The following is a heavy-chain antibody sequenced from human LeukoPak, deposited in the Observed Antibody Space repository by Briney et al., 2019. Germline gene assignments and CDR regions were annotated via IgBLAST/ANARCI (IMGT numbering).Heavy chain of an antibody. J-gene: IGHJ4*02. CDR3: ARAAYDNSGYLTL. Sequence: GGSLRLSCVASGFTFSGYGMHWVRQAPGKGLEWVAVIWYDGTNKYYADSVKGRFTISRDSPKNTLYLQMNSLRAEDTAVYYCARAAYDNSGYLTLWGQGTLSPSP. D-gene: IGHD3-22*01. CDR2: IWYDGTNK. V-gene: IGHV3-33*01. CDR1: GFTFSGYG.